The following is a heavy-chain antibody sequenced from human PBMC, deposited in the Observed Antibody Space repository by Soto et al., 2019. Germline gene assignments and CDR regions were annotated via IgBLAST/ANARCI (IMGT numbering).Heavy chain of an antibody. CDR3: VRIRYQLPSSVLWLDP. CDR1: GGFLSESY. D-gene: IGHD3-16*01. J-gene: IGHJ5*02. V-gene: IGHV4-34*01. Sequence: SETLSLTCAVYGGFLSESYWTWIRQPPGKELEWIGEINHVGGTNYNPSLKSRVTMSVDTSQNQFSLRLISVTAADTAMYFCVRIRYQLPSSVLWLDPWGQGPPVTVSS. CDR2: INHVGGT.